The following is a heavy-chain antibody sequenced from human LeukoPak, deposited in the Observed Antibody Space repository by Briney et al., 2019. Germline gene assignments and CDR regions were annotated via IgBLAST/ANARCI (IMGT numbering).Heavy chain of an antibody. J-gene: IGHJ4*02. CDR2: ISSSGSTI. Sequence: GGSLRLSCAGSGFTFSSYSMNWVRHAPGKGLEWVSYISSSGSTIYYADSVKGRFTISRDNAKNSLYLQMNSLRAEDTAVYYCAITAAVDYWGQGTLVTVSS. V-gene: IGHV3-48*04. CDR3: AITAAVDY. CDR1: GFTFSSYS. D-gene: IGHD6-13*01.